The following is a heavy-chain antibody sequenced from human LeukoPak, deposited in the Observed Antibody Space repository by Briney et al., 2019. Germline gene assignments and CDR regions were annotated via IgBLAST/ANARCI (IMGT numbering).Heavy chain of an antibody. J-gene: IGHJ4*02. Sequence: ASVKVSCKASGYTFTSYYMHWVRQAPGQGLEWMGIINPSGGSTSYAQKFQGRVTMTRDMSTSTVYMELSSLRSEDTAVYYCARDSGGYHFDYWGQGTLVTVSS. CDR1: GYTFTSYY. D-gene: IGHD3-22*01. V-gene: IGHV1-46*01. CDR3: ARDSGGYHFDY. CDR2: INPSGGST.